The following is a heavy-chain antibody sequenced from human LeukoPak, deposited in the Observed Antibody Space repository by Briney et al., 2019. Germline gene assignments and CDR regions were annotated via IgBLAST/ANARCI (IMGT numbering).Heavy chain of an antibody. D-gene: IGHD3-10*01. Sequence: SETLSLTCTVSGGSISSSSYYWGWIRQPPGKGLEWIGSIYYSGSTYYNPSLKGRVTISVDTSKNQFSLKLSSVTAADTAVYYCARDGYYYGSGSSNDAFDIWGQGTMVTVSS. CDR2: IYYSGST. CDR1: GGSISSSSYY. J-gene: IGHJ3*02. V-gene: IGHV4-39*07. CDR3: ARDGYYYGSGSSNDAFDI.